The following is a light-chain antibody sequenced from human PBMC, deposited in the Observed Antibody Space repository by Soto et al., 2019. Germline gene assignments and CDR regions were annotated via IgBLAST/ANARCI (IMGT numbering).Light chain of an antibody. Sequence: QSVLTQPRSVSGSPGQSVTISCTGTSSDVGGYNYVSWYQQHPGTAPKLIIYEVRNRPSGISSRFSGSRSGNTASLTISGLQPEDEGDYYCSAYTARSTLVFGGGTKLTVL. CDR2: EVR. V-gene: IGLV2-14*01. CDR1: SSDVGGYNY. J-gene: IGLJ3*02. CDR3: SAYTARSTLV.